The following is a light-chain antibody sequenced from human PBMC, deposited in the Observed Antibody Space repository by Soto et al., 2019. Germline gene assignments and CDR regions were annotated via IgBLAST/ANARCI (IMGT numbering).Light chain of an antibody. V-gene: IGLV2-14*01. CDR2: EVS. Sequence: QSALTQPASMSGSLGQSITISCTGTSSDIGAYNYVSWYQQHPGKAPKLIIYEVSYRPSGVSNRFSASKSANTASLTISGLQAEDEADYYCNSFASSNSLIFGGGTKVTVL. CDR3: NSFASSNSLI. J-gene: IGLJ2*01. CDR1: SSDIGAYNY.